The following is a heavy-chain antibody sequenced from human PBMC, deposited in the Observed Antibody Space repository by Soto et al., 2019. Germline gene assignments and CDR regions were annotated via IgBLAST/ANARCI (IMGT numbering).Heavy chain of an antibody. D-gene: IGHD3-9*01. Sequence: PGGPLRLSCAASGFTFSSYGMHWVRQAPGKGLEWVAVISYDGGNKYYADSVKGRFTISRDNSKNTLYLQMNSLRAEDTAVYYCAKDGNILTGPGYYAMDVWGQGT. CDR3: AKDGNILTGPGYYAMDV. J-gene: IGHJ6*02. V-gene: IGHV3-30*18. CDR1: GFTFSSYG. CDR2: ISYDGGNK.